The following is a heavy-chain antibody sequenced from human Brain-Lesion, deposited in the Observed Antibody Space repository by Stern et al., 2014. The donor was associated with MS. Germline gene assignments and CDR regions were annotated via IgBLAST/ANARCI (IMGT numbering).Heavy chain of an antibody. V-gene: IGHV4-39*01. J-gene: IGHJ5*02. CDR1: GGSVSSTSYA. CDR2: IYYSGNT. Sequence: VQLQQWGPGLVKPSETLSLTCTVAGGSVSSTSYAWAWIRQPPGKGLEWIGTIYYSGNTYYSPSLKSRLTISLDTSKNQFSLQLRSVTAADTAVYYCAGEEDIRYCSGGSCTGNWFDPWGQGTLVTVSS. D-gene: IGHD2-15*01. CDR3: AGEEDIRYCSGGSCTGNWFDP.